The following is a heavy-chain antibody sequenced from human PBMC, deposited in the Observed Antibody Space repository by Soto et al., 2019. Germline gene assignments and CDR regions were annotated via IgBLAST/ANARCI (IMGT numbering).Heavy chain of an antibody. D-gene: IGHD6-6*01. J-gene: IGHJ6*02. V-gene: IGHV5-10-1*01. Sequence: GESLKISCKGSGYSFTSYWISWVRQMPGKGLEWMGRIDPSDSYTNYSPSFQGHVTISADKSISTAYLQWSSLKASDTAMYYCASRESIAAQNMYYYYGMDVWGQGTTVTVSS. CDR2: IDPSDSYT. CDR3: ASRESIAAQNMYYYYGMDV. CDR1: GYSFTSYW.